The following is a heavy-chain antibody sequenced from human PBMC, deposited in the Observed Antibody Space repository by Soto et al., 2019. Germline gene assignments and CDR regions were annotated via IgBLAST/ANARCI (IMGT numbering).Heavy chain of an antibody. D-gene: IGHD3-22*01. CDR3: ARAFYYDSSGYYGRPNWFDP. J-gene: IGHJ5*02. CDR1: GGSVSSGSYY. CDR2: IYYSGST. V-gene: IGHV4-61*01. Sequence: SETLSLTCTVSGGSVSSGSYYWSWIRQPPGKGLEWIGYIYYSGSTNYNPSLKSRVTISVDTSKNQFSLKLSSVTAADTAVYYCARAFYYDSSGYYGRPNWFDPWGQGTLVTVPQ.